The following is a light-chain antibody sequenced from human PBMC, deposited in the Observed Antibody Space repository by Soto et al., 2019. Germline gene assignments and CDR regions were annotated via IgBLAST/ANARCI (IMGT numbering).Light chain of an antibody. V-gene: IGLV2-14*01. CDR1: SSDVGEENY. J-gene: IGLJ2*01. Sequence: QSALTQPPSASGSPGQSVTITCSGTSSDVGEENYVSWYQQHPGRAPQLIIYEVRNRPSGISFRFSGSKSGNTASLTISGLQAEDEADYYCSSYTSKSSLIFGGGTKLTVL. CDR3: SSYTSKSSLI. CDR2: EVR.